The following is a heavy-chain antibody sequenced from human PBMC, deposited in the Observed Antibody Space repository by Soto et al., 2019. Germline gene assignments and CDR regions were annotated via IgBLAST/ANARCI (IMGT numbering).Heavy chain of an antibody. Sequence: NPGGSMRLSCAASGLTFIDLYMSWVRQAPGKGLDWVSYIDPSGTTIVYADSVKGRFTVSRDNAKNSLYLQMDSLRGEDSAVYYCARGHHGLEIWGRGTTVTVSS. CDR2: IDPSGTTI. V-gene: IGHV3-11*01. CDR1: GLTFIDLY. CDR3: ARGHHGLEI. J-gene: IGHJ6*02.